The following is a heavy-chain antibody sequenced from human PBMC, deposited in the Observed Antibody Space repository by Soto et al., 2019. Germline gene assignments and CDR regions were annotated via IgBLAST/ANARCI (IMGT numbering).Heavy chain of an antibody. J-gene: IGHJ6*02. CDR3: ARDNSGIFYGMDV. D-gene: IGHD1-26*01. Sequence: ASVKVSCKASGYTFTTYYMHWLRQAPGQGLEWMGIINPSGGSTTYAQKFQGRVTMTRDTSTGTVYMELSSLRSEDTAVYYCARDNSGIFYGMDVWGQGTTVTVSS. CDR1: GYTFTTYY. CDR2: INPSGGST. V-gene: IGHV1-46*01.